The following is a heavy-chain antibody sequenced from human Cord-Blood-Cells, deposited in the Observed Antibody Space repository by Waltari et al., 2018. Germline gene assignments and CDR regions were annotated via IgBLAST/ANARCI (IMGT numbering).Heavy chain of an antibody. CDR2: INHSGST. CDR3: ASVTEDGWGCDGDCYN. J-gene: IGHJ4*02. CDR1: GGSFCGYY. V-gene: IGHV4-34*01. Sequence: QVHLQQWGPGLLMPSGTVSLTCAVYGGSFCGYYWSWISQPPGKGLQWSGEINHSGSTNYNPTLQSRVTITVDTSKSPFSLKLSSVTAEDTAVYYCASVTEDGWGCDGDCYNWGQGTLVTVSS. D-gene: IGHD2-21*01.